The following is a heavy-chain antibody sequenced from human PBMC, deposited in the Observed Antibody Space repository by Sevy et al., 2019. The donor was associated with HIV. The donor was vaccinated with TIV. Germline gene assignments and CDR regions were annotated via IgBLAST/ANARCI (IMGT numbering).Heavy chain of an antibody. D-gene: IGHD1-1*01. J-gene: IGHJ5*01. CDR2: IWYDGRTE. CDR1: GFTFRSFS. Sequence: GGSLRLSCVASGFTFRSFSMHWVRQAPGKGLEWVAAIWYDGRTERYADSVQGRFTISIDNSKKTLNLQMNSMRDEDTAIYYCARDAARVIVPTAGFDSWGQGTLVTVSS. V-gene: IGHV3-33*01. CDR3: ARDAARVIVPTAGFDS.